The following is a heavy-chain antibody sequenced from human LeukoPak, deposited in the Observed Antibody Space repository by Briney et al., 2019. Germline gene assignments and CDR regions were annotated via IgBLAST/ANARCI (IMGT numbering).Heavy chain of an antibody. Sequence: GGSLRLSCAASGFTFSSYAMSWVRHAPGKGLEWVSAISGSGGSTYYADSVKGRFTISRDNSKNTLYLQMNSLRVEETAVNYCAKDMQLPRGDWFDHWGQGTLVTVSS. D-gene: IGHD2-2*01. J-gene: IGHJ5*02. CDR3: AKDMQLPRGDWFDH. V-gene: IGHV3-23*01. CDR1: GFTFSSYA. CDR2: ISGSGGST.